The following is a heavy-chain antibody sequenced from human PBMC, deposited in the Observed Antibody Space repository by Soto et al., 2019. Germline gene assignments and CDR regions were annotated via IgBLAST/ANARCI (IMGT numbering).Heavy chain of an antibody. CDR1: GGSFSGYY. J-gene: IGHJ3*02. CDR3: ERGSVITMVRGVIAGAFDI. V-gene: IGHV4-34*01. CDR2: INHSGST. D-gene: IGHD3-10*01. Sequence: QVQLQQWGAGLLKPSETLSLTCAVYGGSFSGYYWSWIRQPPGKGLEWIGEINHSGSTNYNPSLKSRLTISIDTSKTQFSLKLSSVTAADTAVYYCERGSVITMVRGVIAGAFDIWGQGTMVTVSS.